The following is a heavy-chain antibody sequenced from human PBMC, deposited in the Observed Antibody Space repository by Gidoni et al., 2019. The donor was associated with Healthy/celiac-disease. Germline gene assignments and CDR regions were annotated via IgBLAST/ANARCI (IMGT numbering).Heavy chain of an antibody. V-gene: IGHV4-61*02. CDR3: ARGGWELLGIDY. J-gene: IGHJ4*02. Sequence: QVQLQESGPGLVKPSQTLSLTCTVSGGSISSGSYYWSWIRQPAGKGLEWIGRFYTSGSTNYTPSLKSRVTMSVDTSKNQFSLKLSSVTAADTAVYYCARGGWELLGIDYWGQGTLVTISS. D-gene: IGHD1-26*01. CDR1: GGSISSGSYY. CDR2: FYTSGST.